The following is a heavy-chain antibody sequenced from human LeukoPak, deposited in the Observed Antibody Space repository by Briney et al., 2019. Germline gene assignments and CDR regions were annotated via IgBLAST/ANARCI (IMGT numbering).Heavy chain of an antibody. CDR3: ARDNVDYGWFDP. CDR2: IYYSGST. J-gene: IGHJ5*02. Sequence: SETLSLTCTVSGGSISSYYWSWIRQPPGKGLEWIGYIYYSGSTNYNPSLKSRVTISVDTSKNQFSLKLSSVTAADTAVYYCARDNVDYGWFDPWGQGTLVTVSS. V-gene: IGHV4-59*01. D-gene: IGHD4-17*01. CDR1: GGSISSYY.